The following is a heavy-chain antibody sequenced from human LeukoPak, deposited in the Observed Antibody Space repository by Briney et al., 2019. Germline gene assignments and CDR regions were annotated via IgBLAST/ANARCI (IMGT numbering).Heavy chain of an antibody. V-gene: IGHV4-59*10. CDR1: GGSFSGYY. CDR2: IYTSGST. CDR3: ARDARASGIYAFDI. Sequence: SETLSLTCAVYGGSFSGYYWTWIRQPAGKGLEWIGRIYTSGSTNYNPSLKSRVTISVDTSKNQFSLKLSSVTAADTAVYYCARDARASGIYAFDIWGQGTMVTVSS. D-gene: IGHD3-10*01. J-gene: IGHJ3*02.